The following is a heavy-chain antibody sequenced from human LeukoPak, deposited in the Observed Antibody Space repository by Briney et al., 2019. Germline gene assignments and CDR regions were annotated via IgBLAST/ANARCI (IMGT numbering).Heavy chain of an antibody. D-gene: IGHD2-21*02. CDR2: INATSGST. Sequence: AAVKVSCETSGYTFSGYFLHWVRRAPGEGVEWMGWINATSGSTNYARKFQGRVTMTRDTSISTAYLELSRLRSDATAVYYCARDGTAISEALFDYWGQGTLVTVSS. CDR1: GYTFSGYF. CDR3: ARDGTAISEALFDY. J-gene: IGHJ4*02. V-gene: IGHV1-2*02.